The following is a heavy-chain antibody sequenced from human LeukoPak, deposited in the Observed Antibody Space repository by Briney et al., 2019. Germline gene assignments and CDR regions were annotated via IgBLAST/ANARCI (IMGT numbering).Heavy chain of an antibody. CDR2: IYHSGST. CDR1: GYSISSGYY. V-gene: IGHV4-38-2*02. D-gene: IGHD4-17*01. CDR3: ARDDYGVFDY. Sequence: SETLSLTCAVSGYSISSGYYWGWIRQPPGKGLEWIGSIYHSGSTYYNPSLKSRVTISVGTSKNQFSLKLSSVTAADTAVYYCARDDYGVFDYWGQGTLVTVSS. J-gene: IGHJ4*02.